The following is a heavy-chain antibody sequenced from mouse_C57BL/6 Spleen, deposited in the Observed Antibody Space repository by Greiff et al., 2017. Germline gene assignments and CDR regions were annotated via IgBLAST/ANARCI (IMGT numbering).Heavy chain of an antibody. CDR3: ARDNDYGYWYFDV. J-gene: IGHJ1*03. Sequence: EVQLQESGPGLVKPSQSLSLTCSVTGYSITSGYYWNWIRQFPGNKLEWMGYISYDGSNNYNPTLKNRISITRDTSENQFFLKLNSVTTEDTATYYCARDNDYGYWYFDVWGTGTTVTVSS. D-gene: IGHD2-4*01. CDR2: ISYDGSN. CDR1: GYSITSGYY. V-gene: IGHV3-6*01.